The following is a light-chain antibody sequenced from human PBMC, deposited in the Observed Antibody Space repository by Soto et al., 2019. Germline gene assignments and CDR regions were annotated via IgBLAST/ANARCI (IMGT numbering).Light chain of an antibody. Sequence: QSVLTQPPSVSAAPGQKVTISCSGSDSNIGNDHVSRYQQFPGTAPKLLIYENNKRPSGIPDRFSGSKSGTSATLDITGLQTGDEADYYCGTWDSGLSAGVIGGGTKLTVL. CDR3: GTWDSGLSAGV. V-gene: IGLV1-51*02. CDR1: DSNIGNDH. CDR2: ENN. J-gene: IGLJ3*02.